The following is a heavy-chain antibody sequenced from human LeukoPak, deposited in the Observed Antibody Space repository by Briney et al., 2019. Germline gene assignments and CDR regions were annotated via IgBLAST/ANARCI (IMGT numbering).Heavy chain of an antibody. Sequence: GGSVTLLCAASGFPYSDYYMSRIRQAPGKGLGGGSYISCSCSIIYYADPVKGRFTITRHNHKHSLYVQENTQRAEDGHVYYCARADRYRRSGRTGILFDYWGQGTLVTVSS. J-gene: IGHJ4*02. D-gene: IGHD1-1*01. V-gene: IGHV3-11*04. CDR1: GFPYSDYY. CDR2: ISCSCSII. CDR3: ARADRYRRSGRTGILFDY.